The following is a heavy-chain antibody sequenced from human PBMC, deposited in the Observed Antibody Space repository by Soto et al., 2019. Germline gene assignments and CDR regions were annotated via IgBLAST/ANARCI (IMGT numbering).Heavy chain of an antibody. CDR2: ISSTTNYI. CDR3: ARESEDLTSNFDY. CDR1: GFTFTRYS. Sequence: LRLSCAASGFTFTRYSMNWVRQAPGKGLEWVSSISSTTNYIYYADSMKGRFTVSRDNAKNSVYLEMNSLSAEDTALYYCARESEDLTSNFDYWGQGTLVTVSS. V-gene: IGHV3-21*01. J-gene: IGHJ4*02.